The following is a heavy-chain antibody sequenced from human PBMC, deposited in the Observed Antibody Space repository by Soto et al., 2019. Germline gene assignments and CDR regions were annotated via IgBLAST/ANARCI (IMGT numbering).Heavy chain of an antibody. CDR2: ISSTTNYI. CDR3: ARESEDLTSNFDY. CDR1: GFTFTRYS. Sequence: LRLSCAASGFTFTRYSMNWVRQAPGKGLEWVSSISSTTNYIYYADSMKGRFTVSRDNAKNSVYLEMNSLSAEDTALYYCARESEDLTSNFDYWGQGTLVTVSS. V-gene: IGHV3-21*01. J-gene: IGHJ4*02.